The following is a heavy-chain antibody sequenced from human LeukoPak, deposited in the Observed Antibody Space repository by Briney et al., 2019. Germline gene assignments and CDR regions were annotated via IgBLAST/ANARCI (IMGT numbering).Heavy chain of an antibody. CDR2: IRSKANSYAT. CDR1: GFTFSGSA. Sequence: GGSLRLSCADSGFTFSGSAMHWVRQASGKGLEWVGRIRSKANSYATAYAASVKGRFTISRDDSKNTAYLQMNSLKTEDTAVYYCTRHEDYGDYYFDYWGQGTLVTVSS. J-gene: IGHJ4*02. V-gene: IGHV3-73*01. D-gene: IGHD4-17*01. CDR3: TRHEDYGDYYFDY.